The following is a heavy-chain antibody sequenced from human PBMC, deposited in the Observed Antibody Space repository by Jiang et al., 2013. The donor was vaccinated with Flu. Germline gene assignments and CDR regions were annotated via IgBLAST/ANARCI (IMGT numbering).Heavy chain of an antibody. Sequence: SPSVPKGQVTISADKSISTAYLQWSSLKASDTAMYYCARPRSLKGIVDAFDIWGQGTMVTVSS. J-gene: IGHJ3*02. V-gene: IGHV5-51*01. CDR3: ARPRSLKGIVDAFDI. D-gene: IGHD1-26*01.